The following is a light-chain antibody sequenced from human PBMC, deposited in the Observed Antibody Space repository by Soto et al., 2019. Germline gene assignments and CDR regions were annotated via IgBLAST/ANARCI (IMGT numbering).Light chain of an antibody. CDR3: QQRTNCPT. Sequence: IVVTHSPATLSVFPGERITLSCRASQSVRSNLAWYQQKPGQAPRLLIYDASNRATGIPARFSGSGSGTDFTLTISRLEPEDFAVYYCQQRTNCPTFGQGTQLENK. CDR2: DAS. CDR1: QSVRSN. J-gene: IGKJ5*01. V-gene: IGKV3-11*01.